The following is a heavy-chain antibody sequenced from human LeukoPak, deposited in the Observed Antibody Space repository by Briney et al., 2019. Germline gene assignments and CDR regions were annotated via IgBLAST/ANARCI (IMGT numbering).Heavy chain of an antibody. J-gene: IGHJ4*02. V-gene: IGHV3-74*01. D-gene: IGHD6-19*01. CDR1: GFSFTTYW. CDR3: TRGSGYSSDWYPFDS. Sequence: GGSLRLSCAASGFSFTTYWMHWVRQAPGKGLVWASRVNTDGSSTTYADSVKGRFTISRDNAKSTLYLEMNTLRAEDTAVYYCTRGSGYSSDWYPFDSWGQGTLVTVSS. CDR2: VNTDGSST.